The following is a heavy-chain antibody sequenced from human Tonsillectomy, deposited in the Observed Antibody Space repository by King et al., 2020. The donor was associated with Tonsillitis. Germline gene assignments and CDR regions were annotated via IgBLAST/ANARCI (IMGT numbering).Heavy chain of an antibody. V-gene: IGHV3-23*04. J-gene: IGHJ4*02. CDR1: GFTFSTYA. CDR2: ITSSGGNT. Sequence: VQLVESGGGLVQPGGSLRLSCAASGFTFSTYAMSWVRQAPGKGLEWVSAITSSGGNTYYADSVKGRFTISRDNSKNTLYLQMNSLRADDTAVYYCAKESDDFWSGYYFDCWGQGTLVTVSS. CDR3: AKESDDFWSGYYFDC. D-gene: IGHD3-3*01.